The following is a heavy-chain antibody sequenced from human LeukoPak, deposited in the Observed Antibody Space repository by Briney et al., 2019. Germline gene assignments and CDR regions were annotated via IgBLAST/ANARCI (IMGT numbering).Heavy chain of an antibody. V-gene: IGHV3-53*01. J-gene: IGHJ4*02. CDR3: ARVSFDLPDY. D-gene: IGHD3-9*01. CDR2: LYSSGAT. Sequence: GSLRLSCAASGFTVSTNYMNWVRQAPGKGLEWVSVLYSSGATFYADSVKGRFTISRDNSKNTVYLQMNSLRAEDTAVYYCARVSFDLPDYWGQGTVVTVSS. CDR1: GFTVSTNY.